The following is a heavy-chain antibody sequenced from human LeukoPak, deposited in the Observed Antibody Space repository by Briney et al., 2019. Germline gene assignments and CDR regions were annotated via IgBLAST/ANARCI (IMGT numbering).Heavy chain of an antibody. D-gene: IGHD5-12*01. CDR2: ISWNSGSI. CDR1: GFTFDDYA. V-gene: IGHV3-9*01. CDR3: ASKTYENFDY. Sequence: GRSLRLSCAASGFTFDDYAMHWVRQAPGKGLEWVSGISWNSGSIGYADSVKGRFTISRDNAKNTLYLQMNSLRAEDTAVYYCASKTYENFDYWGQGTLVTVSS. J-gene: IGHJ4*02.